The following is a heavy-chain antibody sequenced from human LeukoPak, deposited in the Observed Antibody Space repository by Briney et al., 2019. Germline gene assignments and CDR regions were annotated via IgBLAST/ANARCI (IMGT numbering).Heavy chain of an antibody. Sequence: PGRSLRLSCAASGFTFSSYGMHWVRQAPGKGLEWVAVIWYDGSNKYYADSVKGRFTISRDNSKNTLYLQMNSLRAEDTAVYYCARDRRTTGGYDYWGQGTLVTVSS. D-gene: IGHD2-8*02. CDR1: GFTFSSYG. J-gene: IGHJ4*02. CDR2: IWYDGSNK. CDR3: ARDRRTTGGYDY. V-gene: IGHV3-33*01.